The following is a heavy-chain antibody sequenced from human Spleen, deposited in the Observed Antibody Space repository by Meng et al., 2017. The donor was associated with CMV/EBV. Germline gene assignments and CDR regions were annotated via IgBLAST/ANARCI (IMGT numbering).Heavy chain of an antibody. Sequence: GGSLRLSCAASGFTFSTYAMHWVRQAPGKGLVWVSRTNSDGRSTSYADSVKGRFTISRDNAKNTLYLQMNSLRAEDTAVYYCVRRITLVRESGMDVWGQGTTVTVSS. D-gene: IGHD3-10*01. V-gene: IGHV3-74*01. J-gene: IGHJ6*02. CDR1: GFTFSTYA. CDR3: VRRITLVRESGMDV. CDR2: TNSDGRST.